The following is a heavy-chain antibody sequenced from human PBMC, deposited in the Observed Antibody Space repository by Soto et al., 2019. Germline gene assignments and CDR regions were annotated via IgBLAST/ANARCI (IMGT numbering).Heavy chain of an antibody. J-gene: IGHJ3*02. CDR1: GFIFSNYG. CDR2: ISHDGKVQ. D-gene: IGHD5-18*01. V-gene: IGHV3-30*18. Sequence: QVQLVQSGGGVVQPGRSLRLSCAASGFIFSNYGMHWVRQAPGNGLVWVAVISHDGKVQYYADSVKGRFTISRDNSKNTLYLHMHSLRADDTAVYYCAKESTDRVSHMFDMWGQGTIVTVCS. CDR3: AKESTDRVSHMFDM.